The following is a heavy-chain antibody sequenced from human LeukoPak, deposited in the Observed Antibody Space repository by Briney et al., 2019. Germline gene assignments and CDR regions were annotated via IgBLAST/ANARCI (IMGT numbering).Heavy chain of an antibody. V-gene: IGHV4-34*01. Sequence: SETLSLTCGVFGGSFSGYYWTWLRQPPGKGLEWIGQINRRGSSHYNPSLRSRVTISVDTSKTQFSLKLTSVTAADTAVYCCARDKFCSDTGSCNIGLFDFWGQGALVTVSS. CDR3: ARDKFCSDTGSCNIGLFDF. CDR1: GGSFSGYY. J-gene: IGHJ4*02. D-gene: IGHD2-15*01. CDR2: INRRGSS.